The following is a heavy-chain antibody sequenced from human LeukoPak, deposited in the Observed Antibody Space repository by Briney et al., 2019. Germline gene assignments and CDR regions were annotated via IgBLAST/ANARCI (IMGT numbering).Heavy chain of an antibody. Sequence: GGSLRLSCAASGFTVSSNYMSWVRQAPGKGLEWVSVIYSGGSTYYADSVKGRFTISRDNSKNTLYLQMNSLRAEDTAVYYCARDPQRTIRFLEWLPLDYWGQGTLVTVSS. CDR1: GFTVSSNY. V-gene: IGHV3-66*01. CDR2: IYSGGST. CDR3: ARDPQRTIRFLEWLPLDY. D-gene: IGHD3-3*01. J-gene: IGHJ4*02.